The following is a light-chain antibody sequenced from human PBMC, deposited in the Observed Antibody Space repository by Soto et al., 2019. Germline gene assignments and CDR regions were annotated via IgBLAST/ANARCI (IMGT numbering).Light chain of an antibody. CDR2: EVS. CDR1: SSDVGGYNY. Sequence: QSALTQPASVSGSPGQPITISCTGTSSDVGGYNYVSWYQQHPGKAPKLMIYEVSNRPLGVSNRFSGSKSGNTASLTISGLQAEDEADYYCSSYISSSTYVFGTGTQLTVL. CDR3: SSYISSSTYV. V-gene: IGLV2-14*01. J-gene: IGLJ1*01.